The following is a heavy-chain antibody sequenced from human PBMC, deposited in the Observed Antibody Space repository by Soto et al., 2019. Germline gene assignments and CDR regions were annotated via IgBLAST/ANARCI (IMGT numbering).Heavy chain of an antibody. Sequence: SETLSLTCTVSGGSISSYYWSWIRQPPGKGLEWIGYIYYSGSTNYNPSLKSRVTISVDTSKNQFSLKLSSVTAADTAVYYCARVGHKYYDFWSGYSSQHDYYYYYGMDVWGQGTTVTVSS. CDR1: GGSISSYY. CDR3: ARVGHKYYDFWSGYSSQHDYYYYYGMDV. J-gene: IGHJ6*02. V-gene: IGHV4-59*01. CDR2: IYYSGST. D-gene: IGHD3-3*01.